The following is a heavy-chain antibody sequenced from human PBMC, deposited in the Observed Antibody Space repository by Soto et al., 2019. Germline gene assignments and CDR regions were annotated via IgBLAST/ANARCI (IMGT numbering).Heavy chain of an antibody. J-gene: IGHJ4*01. V-gene: IGHV3-33*01. CDR3: AVGEIWLDY. D-gene: IGHD3-10*01. Sequence: QVQLVESGGGVVQPGRSLRLSCAASGFTFSNYGMHWVRQAPGKGLEWVAVIWYDGSNKYYADSVKGRFTISRDNSKNTLYLQMNSLRAEDTAVYYCAVGEIWLDYWGQGTLVTVSS. CDR1: GFTFSNYG. CDR2: IWYDGSNK.